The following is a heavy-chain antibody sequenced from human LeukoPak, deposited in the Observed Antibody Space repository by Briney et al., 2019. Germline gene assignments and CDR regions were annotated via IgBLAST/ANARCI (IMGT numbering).Heavy chain of an antibody. CDR3: ARGYSSSYRIDY. CDR2: INPSGDST. J-gene: IGHJ4*02. CDR1: GYTFTNYY. D-gene: IGHD6-19*01. V-gene: IGHV1-46*01. Sequence: ASVKVSCKASGYTFTNYYMHWVRPAPGQGLEWMGVINPSGDSTRYEQKFQDRVTMTRETSTRTVYMELSSLRSEDTAVYYCARGYSSSYRIDYWGQGTLVTVSS.